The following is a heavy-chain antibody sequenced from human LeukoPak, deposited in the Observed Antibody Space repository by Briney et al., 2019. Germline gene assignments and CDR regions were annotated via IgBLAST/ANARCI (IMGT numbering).Heavy chain of an antibody. Sequence: ASVKVSCKASGGTFSSYAISWVRRAPGQGLEWMGGIIPIFGTANYAQKFQGRVTITTDESTSKAYMELSSLRSEDTAVYYCARGNYSGYYYYSGEDYWGQGTLVTVSS. D-gene: IGHD3-22*01. V-gene: IGHV1-69*05. CDR2: IIPIFGTA. CDR3: ARGNYSGYYYYSGEDY. J-gene: IGHJ4*02. CDR1: GGTFSSYA.